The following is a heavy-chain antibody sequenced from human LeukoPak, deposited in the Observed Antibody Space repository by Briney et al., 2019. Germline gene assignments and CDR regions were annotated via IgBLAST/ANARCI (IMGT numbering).Heavy chain of an antibody. CDR1: GYTFTSYG. CDR3: ARGGYCSGGSCYQARSFDY. V-gene: IGHV1-18*01. D-gene: IGHD2-15*01. Sequence: GASVKVSCKASGYTFTSYGISWVRQAPGQGLEWMGWISAYNGNTNYAQKLQGRVTMTTDTSTSTAYMELRSLRSGDTAVYYCARGGYCSGGSCYQARSFDYWGQGTLVTVSS. CDR2: ISAYNGNT. J-gene: IGHJ4*02.